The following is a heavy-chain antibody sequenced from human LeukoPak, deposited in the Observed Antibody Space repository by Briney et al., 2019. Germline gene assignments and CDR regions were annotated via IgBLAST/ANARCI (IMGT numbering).Heavy chain of an antibody. CDR2: LIPIFGTA. Sequence: SVKVSCKASGGTFSSYAISWVRQAPGQGLEWMGGLIPIFGTANYAQKFQGRVTITADESTSTAYMELSSLRSEDTAVYYCARNLMVGSYYYYYMDVWGKGTTVTVSS. CDR1: GGTFSSYA. D-gene: IGHD2-8*01. V-gene: IGHV1-69*13. CDR3: ARNLMVGSYYYYYMDV. J-gene: IGHJ6*03.